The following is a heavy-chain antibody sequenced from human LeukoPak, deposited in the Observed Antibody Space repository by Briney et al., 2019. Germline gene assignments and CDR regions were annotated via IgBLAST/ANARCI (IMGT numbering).Heavy chain of an antibody. D-gene: IGHD2/OR15-2a*01. CDR1: GGSISSYY. V-gene: IGHV4-59*08. Sequence: PSETLSLTCTVSGGSISSYYWSWIRQPPGKGLEWIAYVSDIGSINYNPSLKSRVTISLDTSKNQFSLKLSSVTAADTAVYYCAGHHPRNTVDFWGQGTLVTVSS. CDR2: VSDIGSI. J-gene: IGHJ4*02. CDR3: AGHHPRNTVDF.